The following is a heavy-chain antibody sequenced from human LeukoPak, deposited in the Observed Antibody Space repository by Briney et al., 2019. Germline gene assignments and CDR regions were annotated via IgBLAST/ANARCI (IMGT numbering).Heavy chain of an antibody. Sequence: GGSLRLSCAASGFTFSNYGMHWVRQAPGKGLEWVAFIWYDGSNKYYADSVKGRFTISRDNSMNTVYLQMNSLRAEDTAVYYCANLQTTLWLRSWGQGTLVTVSS. D-gene: IGHD5-18*01. J-gene: IGHJ5*02. CDR2: IWYDGSNK. CDR3: ANLQTTLWLRS. V-gene: IGHV3-30*02. CDR1: GFTFSNYG.